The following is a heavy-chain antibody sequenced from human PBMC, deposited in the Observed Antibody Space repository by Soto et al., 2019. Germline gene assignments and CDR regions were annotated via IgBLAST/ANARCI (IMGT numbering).Heavy chain of an antibody. CDR1: GYSFNSYW. J-gene: IGHJ4*02. CDR2: IYPGDSDT. V-gene: IGHV5-51*01. Sequence: GESLKISCKGSGYSFNSYWIGWVRQMPGKGLEWMGIIYPGDSDTRYSPSFQGQVTISADKSISTAYLQWSSLKASDTAMYYCARRSVRGVITMYNEFDYWGQGTLVTVSS. D-gene: IGHD3-10*01. CDR3: ARRSVRGVITMYNEFDY.